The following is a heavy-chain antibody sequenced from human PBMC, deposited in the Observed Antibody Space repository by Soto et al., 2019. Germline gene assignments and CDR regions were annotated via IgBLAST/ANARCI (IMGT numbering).Heavy chain of an antibody. CDR2: IYYSGRT. V-gene: IGHV4-61*01. CDR3: ARGGYSGRLYYFDY. CDR1: GSSVSSTYYC. Sequence: SETLSLTWFVSGSSVSSTYYCWSWIRQPPGKGLEWIGYIYYSGRTDYKSSLKSRVTISLDPSKNQVSLKFNSVTAADTAVYYCARGGYSGRLYYFDYWGLGTLVTVSS. D-gene: IGHD2-15*01. J-gene: IGHJ4*02.